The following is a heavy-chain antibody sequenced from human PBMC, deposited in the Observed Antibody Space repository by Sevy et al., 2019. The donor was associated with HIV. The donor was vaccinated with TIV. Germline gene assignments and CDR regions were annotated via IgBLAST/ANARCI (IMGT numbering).Heavy chain of an antibody. CDR3: VGADRPNQGDF. J-gene: IGHJ4*02. D-gene: IGHD6-6*01. Sequence: GGSLGLSCAVSGFTVSRNFMSWIRQAPGKGLEWVSIIYSDGTTFYADSVKGRFTISRDNSRNTLYLQMNTLRAEDTAVYYCVGADRPNQGDFWGQGTLVTVSS. V-gene: IGHV3-53*01. CDR1: GFTVSRNF. CDR2: IYSDGTT.